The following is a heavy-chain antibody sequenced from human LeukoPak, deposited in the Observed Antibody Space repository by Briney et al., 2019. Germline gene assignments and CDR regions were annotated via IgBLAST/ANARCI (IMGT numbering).Heavy chain of an antibody. J-gene: IGHJ4*02. V-gene: IGHV3-53*01. CDR1: EFTVSSNY. CDR2: IYSGGST. D-gene: IGHD4-17*01. Sequence: PGGSLRLSCAVSEFTVSSNYMSWVHQAPGKGLEWVSVIYSGGSTYYADSVKGRFTTSRDNSKNTLYLQMNSLRAEDTAVYYCVGRRGDYHYWGQGTLVTVSS. CDR3: VGRRGDYHY.